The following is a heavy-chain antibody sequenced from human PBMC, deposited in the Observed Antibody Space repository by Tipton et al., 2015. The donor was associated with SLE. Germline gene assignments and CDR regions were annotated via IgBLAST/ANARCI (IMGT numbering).Heavy chain of an antibody. Sequence: AGLVKPSETLSLTCAVYGGSFSGYYWSWIRQPPGKGLEWIGEINHSGSTNYNPSLKSRVTISVDTSKNQFSLKLSSVTAADTAVYYCARSGDDYYYYGMDVWGQGTTVTVSS. J-gene: IGHJ6*02. CDR2: INHSGST. CDR3: ARSGDDYYYYGMDV. V-gene: IGHV4-34*01. CDR1: GGSFSGYY. D-gene: IGHD7-27*01.